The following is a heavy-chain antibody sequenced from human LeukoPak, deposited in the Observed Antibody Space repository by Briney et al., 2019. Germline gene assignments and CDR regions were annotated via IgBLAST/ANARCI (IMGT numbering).Heavy chain of an antibody. Sequence: PSETLALTCTVSGGSISSSSYYWGWIRQPPGKGLERIGSIYYSGSTYYNPSLKSRVTISVDTSKNQFSLKLSSVIAADTAVYYCARGVVVVAAANWFDPWGQGTLVTVSS. D-gene: IGHD2-15*01. CDR3: ARGVVVVAAANWFDP. CDR1: GGSISSSSYY. V-gene: IGHV4-39*01. J-gene: IGHJ5*02. CDR2: IYYSGST.